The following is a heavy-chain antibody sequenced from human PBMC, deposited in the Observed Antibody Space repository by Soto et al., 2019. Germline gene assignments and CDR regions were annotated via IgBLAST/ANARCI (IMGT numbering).Heavy chain of an antibody. V-gene: IGHV4-61*01. Sequence: SETLSLTCTVSGVSIGSFSISTNYWSWIRQPPGRGLEWIGSIQYNGNTKYSPSLKSRLTMSIDTSQNQFSLHLTSVTAADTAVYYGARSPYNSASFDYWGQGIRVTVHS. D-gene: IGHD6-19*01. CDR2: IQYNGNT. CDR3: ARSPYNSASFDY. CDR1: GVSIGSFSISTNY. J-gene: IGHJ4*02.